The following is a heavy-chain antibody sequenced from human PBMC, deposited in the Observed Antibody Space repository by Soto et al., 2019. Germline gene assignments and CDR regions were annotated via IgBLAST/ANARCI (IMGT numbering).Heavy chain of an antibody. CDR1: GFTFSSYA. D-gene: IGHD5-18*01. CDR3: AKGDTTMITDYYGMDV. Sequence: SLRLSCAASGFTFSSYAMSWVRQAPGKGLEWVSAISGSGGSIFYADSVKGRFTISRDTSKNTLYLQMNSLRAEDTAVYYCAKGDTTMITDYYGMDVWGQGTTVTVSS. CDR2: ISGSGGSI. J-gene: IGHJ6*02. V-gene: IGHV3-23*01.